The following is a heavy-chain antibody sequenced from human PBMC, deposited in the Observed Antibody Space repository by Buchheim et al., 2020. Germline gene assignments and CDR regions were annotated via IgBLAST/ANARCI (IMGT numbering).Heavy chain of an antibody. CDR3: AKNYYEGTLGELFDY. CDR1: GFTFSNYG. Sequence: QVHLVESGGGVVQPGRSLRLSCAASGFTFSNYGIHWVRQAPGKGLEWVALIGHDGGNKQSADSVRGRFSISRDSSKNTVYLQMNSLRAEDTAVDYCAKNYYEGTLGELFDYWGQGNL. CDR2: IGHDGGNK. V-gene: IGHV3-33*06. J-gene: IGHJ4*02. D-gene: IGHD3-22*01.